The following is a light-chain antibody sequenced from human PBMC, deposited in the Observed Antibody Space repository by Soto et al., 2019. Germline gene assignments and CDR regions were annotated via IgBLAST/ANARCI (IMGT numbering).Light chain of an antibody. CDR1: QSVSSY. CDR3: QQRSNRPVT. Sequence: EIVLTQSPATLSLSPGERATLSCRASQSVSSYLVWYQQKPGQAPRLLIYDASNRATGIPARFSGSGSGTDFTLTISSLEPEDVAVYYCQQRSNRPVTFGGGTKVEIK. J-gene: IGKJ4*01. V-gene: IGKV3-11*01. CDR2: DAS.